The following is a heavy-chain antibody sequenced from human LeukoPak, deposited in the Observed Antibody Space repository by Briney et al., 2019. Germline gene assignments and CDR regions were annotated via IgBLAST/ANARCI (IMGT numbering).Heavy chain of an antibody. V-gene: IGHV3-33*05. J-gene: IGHJ4*02. D-gene: IGHD1/OR15-1a*01. CDR2: VSYDGSHK. Sequence: GGSLRLSCTASGLTFSAYGMHWVRQAPGKGLEWVALVSYDGSHKSYADSVKGRFTISRDNSKNTLYLQMNSLRAEDTAVHYCAAREQNNYFDYWGQGTLVTVSS. CDR1: GLTFSAYG. CDR3: AAREQNNYFDY.